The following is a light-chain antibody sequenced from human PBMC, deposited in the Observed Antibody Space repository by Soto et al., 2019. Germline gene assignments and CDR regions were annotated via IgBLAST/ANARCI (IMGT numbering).Light chain of an antibody. J-gene: IGLJ2*01. Sequence: PASVSGSPGQSITISCTGTSSDVGGYNYVSWYQQHPGKAPKLMIYEVSNRPSGVSNRFSGSKSGNTASLTISGLQAEEEADYYCSSYTSSSTLVFGGGTKVTVL. CDR1: SSDVGGYNY. CDR3: SSYTSSSTLV. CDR2: EVS. V-gene: IGLV2-14*01.